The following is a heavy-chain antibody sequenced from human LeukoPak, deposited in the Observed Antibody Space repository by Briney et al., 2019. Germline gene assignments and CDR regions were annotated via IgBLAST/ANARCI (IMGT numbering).Heavy chain of an antibody. V-gene: IGHV1-2*02. CDR3: ARDRHCSSTSCYRKRGGMDV. Sequence: ASVNVSCKASGYTFTGYYMHWVRQAPGQGLEWMAWINPNSGGTYYAQNFHDRITMTRDTSISTAYMELSRLRSDDTAVYYCARDRHCSSTSCYRKRGGMDVWGKGTTVTVSS. CDR1: GYTFTGYY. CDR2: INPNSGGT. D-gene: IGHD2-2*01. J-gene: IGHJ6*04.